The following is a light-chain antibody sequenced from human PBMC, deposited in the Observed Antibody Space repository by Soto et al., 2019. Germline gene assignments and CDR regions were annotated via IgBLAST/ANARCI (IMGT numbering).Light chain of an antibody. CDR1: QGIGND. V-gene: IGKV1-17*01. J-gene: IGKJ4*01. Sequence: DIQMTQSPSSLSASVGDRVTITCRASQGIGNDLGWYQQKPGKAPKRLIYAAYNLQSGVPSSFSGSKSGTEFTLTIRSLQPEDSATYDWQQYNSYPLTFGGGTKVEVK. CDR3: QQYNSYPLT. CDR2: AAY.